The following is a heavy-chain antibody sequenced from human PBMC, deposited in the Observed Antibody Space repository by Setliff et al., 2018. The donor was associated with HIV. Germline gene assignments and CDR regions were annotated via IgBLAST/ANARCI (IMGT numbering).Heavy chain of an antibody. D-gene: IGHD2-2*01. V-gene: IGHV4-38-2*02. CDR2: MHHSGNT. J-gene: IGHJ4*02. Sequence: PSETLSLTCDVSSYSISSVHSWGWIRQPPGKGLEWIGTMHHSGNTHCKPSLKGRVTVSLDTSKKQLALKLRSVTAADTAVYYCAKEGGYCSGTTCFGFDYWGQETLVTVSS. CDR3: AKEGGYCSGTTCFGFDY. CDR1: SYSISSVHS.